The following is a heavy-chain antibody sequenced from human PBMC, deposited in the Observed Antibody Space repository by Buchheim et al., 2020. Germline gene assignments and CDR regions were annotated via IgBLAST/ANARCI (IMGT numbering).Heavy chain of an antibody. CDR3: ARDTPYYDYVWGSYLWQLYGMDV. CDR2: INSDGSST. D-gene: IGHD3-16*02. Sequence: EVQLVESGGGLVQPGGSLRLSCAASGFTFSSYWMHWVRQAPGKGLVWVSRINSDGSSTSYADSVKGRFTISRDNAKNTLYLQMNSLRAEDTAVYYCARDTPYYDYVWGSYLWQLYGMDVWGQGTT. V-gene: IGHV3-74*01. CDR1: GFTFSSYW. J-gene: IGHJ6*02.